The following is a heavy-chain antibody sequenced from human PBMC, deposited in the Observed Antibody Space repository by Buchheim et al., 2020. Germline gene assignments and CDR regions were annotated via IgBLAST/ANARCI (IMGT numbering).Heavy chain of an antibody. CDR3: ARDSSSWYYYYYGMDV. D-gene: IGHD6-13*01. V-gene: IGHV1-46*01. J-gene: IGHJ6*02. CDR1: GYTFTSYY. CDR2: INPSGGST. Sequence: QVQLVQSGAEVKKPGASVKVSCKASGYTFTSYYMHWVRQAPGQGLEWMGIINPSGGSTSYAQKFQGRVTMTRDTSTSTVYLELSSLRSEDTAVYYCARDSSSWYYYYYGMDVWGQGTT.